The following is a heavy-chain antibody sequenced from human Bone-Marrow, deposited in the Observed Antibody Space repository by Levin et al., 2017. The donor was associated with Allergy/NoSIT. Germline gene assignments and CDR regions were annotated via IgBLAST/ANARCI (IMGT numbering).Heavy chain of an antibody. J-gene: IGHJ4*02. Sequence: GGSLRLSCAASGFTFSDYEMHWVRQAPGKGLEWVSYISSDGSTIYYADSVQGRFTISRDNAKNSLYLQMHSLRAEDTALYYCARLSSGYYLQVEDYWGQGTLVTVSS. CDR2: ISSDGSTI. D-gene: IGHD6-19*01. CDR1: GFTFSDYE. V-gene: IGHV3-48*03. CDR3: ARLSSGYYLQVEDY.